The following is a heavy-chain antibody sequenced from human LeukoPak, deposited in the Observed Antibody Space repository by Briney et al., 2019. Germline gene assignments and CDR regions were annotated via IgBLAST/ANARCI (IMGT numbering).Heavy chain of an antibody. CDR2: IKHDGSEK. D-gene: IGHD3-10*02. V-gene: IGHV3-7*01. J-gene: IGHJ6*04. CDR3: AELGITMIGGV. CDR1: GFTFSQYW. Sequence: GGSLRLSCEASGFTFSQYWMTWVRQSPGKGLEWVASIKHDGSEKSYVDSLSGRFTISRDNAKNSQYLQMNSLRADDTAVYYCAELGITMIGGVWGKGTTVTISS.